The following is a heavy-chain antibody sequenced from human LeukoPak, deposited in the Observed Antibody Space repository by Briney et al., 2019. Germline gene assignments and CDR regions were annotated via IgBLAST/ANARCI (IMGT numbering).Heavy chain of an antibody. CDR1: GFTFSSYA. CDR3: ARVLQRAFDI. V-gene: IGHV3-30-3*01. J-gene: IGHJ3*02. CDR2: ISYDGSNK. D-gene: IGHD6-25*01. Sequence: PGGSLRLSCAASGFTFSSYAMHWVRQAPGKGLEWVAVISYDGSNKYYADSVKGRFTISRDNSKNTLYLQMDSLRAEDTAVYYCARVLQRAFDIWGQGTMVTVSS.